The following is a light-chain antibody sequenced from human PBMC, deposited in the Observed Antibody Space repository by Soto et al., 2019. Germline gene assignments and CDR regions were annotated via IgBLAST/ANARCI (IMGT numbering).Light chain of an antibody. V-gene: IGKV1-39*01. CDR1: KRFSSY. Sequence: DNQMTQSPSSLSASVGDRVTITCRESKRFSSYLNWYQQKPGKAHKLLIDAASSLQSGVPSRFSGSGSGTDFTLTISSLQPEDFATYYCQQSYSTTFTFGPGTKVDIK. J-gene: IGKJ3*01. CDR2: AAS. CDR3: QQSYSTTFT.